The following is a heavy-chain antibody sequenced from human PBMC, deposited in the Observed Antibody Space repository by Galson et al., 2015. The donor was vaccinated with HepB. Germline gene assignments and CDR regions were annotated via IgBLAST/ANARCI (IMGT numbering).Heavy chain of an antibody. CDR1: GFIVSSSY. V-gene: IGHV3-53*01. J-gene: IGHJ3*02. Sequence: SLRLSCAASGFIVSSSYMNWVRQAPGKGLEWVSVIYSPGSTYYADSVKGRFTISRDDSKNTLYLQMNSLRVEDTAVYYCASQGRSTMVRGNIMYAFDIWGQGTMVTVSS. CDR3: ASQGRSTMVRGNIMYAFDI. D-gene: IGHD3-10*01. CDR2: IYSPGST.